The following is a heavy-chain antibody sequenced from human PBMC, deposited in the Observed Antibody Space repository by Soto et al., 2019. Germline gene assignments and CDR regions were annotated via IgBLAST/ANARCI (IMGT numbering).Heavy chain of an antibody. CDR1: GFTFSSYA. V-gene: IGHV3-23*01. D-gene: IGHD4-17*01. CDR3: AKDRVDYGDYQGLDY. CDR2: ISGSGTNR. J-gene: IGHJ4*02. Sequence: EVQLLESGGGLVQPGGSLRLSCAASGFTFSSYAMTWVRQAPGKGLEWVSAISGSGTNRYYADSVKGRFTISRDNSKNTLYLQMNSLRAEDTAVYYCAKDRVDYGDYQGLDYWGQGTLVTVSS.